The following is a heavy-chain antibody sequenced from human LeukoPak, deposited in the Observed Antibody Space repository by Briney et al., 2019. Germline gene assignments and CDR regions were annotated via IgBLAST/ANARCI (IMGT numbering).Heavy chain of an antibody. J-gene: IGHJ4*02. CDR1: GFTFSSYT. V-gene: IGHV3-48*01. D-gene: IGHD6-19*01. CDR3: VRGDSSGWYLGSLDC. CDR2: ISGSGNSR. Sequence: GGSLRLSCAASGFTFSSYTMNWVRQAPGKGLEWVSYISGSGNSRYYVDSVKGRFTISRDNAKNSLYLQMNSLRAEDTAVYYCVRGDSSGWYLGSLDCWGQGTLVTVSS.